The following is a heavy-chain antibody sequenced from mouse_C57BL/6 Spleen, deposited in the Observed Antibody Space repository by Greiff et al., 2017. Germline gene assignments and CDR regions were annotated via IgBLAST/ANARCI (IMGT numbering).Heavy chain of an antibody. V-gene: IGHV8-12*01. J-gene: IGHJ2*01. D-gene: IGHD1-1*01. Sequence: QVTLKESGPGILQSSQTLSLTCSFSGFSLSTSGMGVSWIRQPSGKGLEWLAHIYWDDDKRYNPSLKSRLTLSTDTSRNQVFLKITSVDTADTATYYCARRETSYGGSYMDYWGQGTTLTVSS. CDR1: GFSLSTSGMG. CDR2: IYWDDDK. CDR3: ARRETSYGGSYMDY.